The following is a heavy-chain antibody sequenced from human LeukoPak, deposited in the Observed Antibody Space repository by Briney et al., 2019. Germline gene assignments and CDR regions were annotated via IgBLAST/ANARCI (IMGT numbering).Heavy chain of an antibody. D-gene: IGHD6-6*01. V-gene: IGHV3-21*01. Sequence: GGSLRHSCAASGFTFSSYSMTWVRQAPGKGLEWVSSISSSSSYIYYADSVKGRFTISRDNAKNSLYLQMNSLRAEDTAVYYCARGKGSLEYSSSYGMDVWGQGTTVTVSS. J-gene: IGHJ6*02. CDR2: ISSSSSYI. CDR3: ARGKGSLEYSSSYGMDV. CDR1: GFTFSSYS.